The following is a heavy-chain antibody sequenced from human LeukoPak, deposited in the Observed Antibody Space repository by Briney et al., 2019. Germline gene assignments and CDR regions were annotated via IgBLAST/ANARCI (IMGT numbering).Heavy chain of an antibody. J-gene: IGHJ4*02. CDR2: IRSGGDST. CDR1: GFTFTSHA. D-gene: IGHD4-23*01. CDR3: AKVAWLGTVASYYFDS. V-gene: IGHV3-23*01. Sequence: GGSLRLSRAASGFTFTSHAMSWVRQAPGKGLAWVSAIRSGGDSTYYADSVKGRFTISRDNSRSTVYLQMNSLRAEDTAVYYCAKVAWLGTVASYYFDSWGQGTQVTVSS.